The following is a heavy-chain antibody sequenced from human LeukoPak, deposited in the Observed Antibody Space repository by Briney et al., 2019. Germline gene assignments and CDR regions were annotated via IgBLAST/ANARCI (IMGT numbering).Heavy chain of an antibody. CDR1: GGSISSYY. CDR3: ARRANGYYYYGMDV. D-gene: IGHD1-1*01. J-gene: IGHJ6*02. Sequence: SETLSLTCTVSGGSISSYYWSWIRQPPGKGLEWNGYIYYSGSTNYNPSLKSRVTISVDTSKNQFSLKLSSVTAADTAVYYCARRANGYYYYGMDVWGQGTTVTVSS. CDR2: IYYSGST. V-gene: IGHV4-59*08.